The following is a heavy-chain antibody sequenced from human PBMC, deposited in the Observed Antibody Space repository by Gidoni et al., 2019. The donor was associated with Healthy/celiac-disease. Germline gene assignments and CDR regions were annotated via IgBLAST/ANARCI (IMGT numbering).Heavy chain of an antibody. Sequence: QVQLVESGGGVVQPGRSLRLSCAASGFTFSSYGMHWVRQAPGKGLEWVAVISYDGSNKYYADSVKGRFTISRDNSKNTLYLQMNSLRAEDTAVYYCAKTLVAAYYYYGMDVWFQGTTVTVSS. CDR1: GFTFSSYG. CDR2: ISYDGSNK. CDR3: AKTLVAAYYYYGMDV. V-gene: IGHV3-30*18. J-gene: IGHJ6*02. D-gene: IGHD2-15*01.